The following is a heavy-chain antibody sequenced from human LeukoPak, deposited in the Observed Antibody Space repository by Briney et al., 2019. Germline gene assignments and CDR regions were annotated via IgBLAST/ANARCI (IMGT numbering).Heavy chain of an antibody. CDR3: ARGCRDGYTSNWFDP. Sequence: SETLSLTCTVSGGSISSSSYYWGWIRQPPGKALEWIGSIYYSGSTYYNPSLKSRVTISVDTSKNQFSLKLSSVTAADTAVYYCARGCRDGYTSNWFDPWGQGTLVTVSS. D-gene: IGHD5-24*01. CDR1: GGSISSSSYY. J-gene: IGHJ5*02. V-gene: IGHV4-39*01. CDR2: IYYSGST.